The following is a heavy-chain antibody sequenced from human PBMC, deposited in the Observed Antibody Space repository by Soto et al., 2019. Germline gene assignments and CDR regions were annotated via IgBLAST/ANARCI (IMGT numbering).Heavy chain of an antibody. V-gene: IGHV4-34*01. CDR2: INHSGST. Sequence: SETLSLTCAVYGGSFSGYYWSWIRQPPGKGLEWIGEINHSGSTNYNPSLKSRVTISVDTSKNQFSLKLSSVTAADTAVYYCAGHFWSGYLEDVWGQGTLVTVSS. D-gene: IGHD3-3*01. CDR1: GGSFSGYY. J-gene: IGHJ4*02. CDR3: AGHFWSGYLEDV.